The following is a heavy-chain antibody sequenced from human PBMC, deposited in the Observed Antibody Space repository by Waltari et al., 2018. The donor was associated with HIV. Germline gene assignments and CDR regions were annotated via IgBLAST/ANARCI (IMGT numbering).Heavy chain of an antibody. V-gene: IGHV3-7*04. Sequence: EVQLVESGGGLVQPGGSLRLSCAASGFTFSSYWMSWVRQAPGKGLEWVAKIKQDGREKYYVDAGNGRFTISRDNSENSLYLQMNSLRAEDTAVYYCARGWFYGSGSKVNWGQGTLVTVSS. CDR2: IKQDGREK. CDR3: ARGWFYGSGSKVN. J-gene: IGHJ4*02. D-gene: IGHD3-10*01. CDR1: GFTFSSYW.